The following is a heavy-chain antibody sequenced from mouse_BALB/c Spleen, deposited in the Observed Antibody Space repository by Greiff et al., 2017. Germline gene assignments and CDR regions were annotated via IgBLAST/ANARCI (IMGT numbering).Heavy chain of an antibody. CDR1: GYSITSDYA. Sequence: EVHLVESGPGLVKPSQSLSLTCTVTGYSITSDYAWNWIRQFPGNKLEWMGYISYSGSTSYNPSLKSRISITRDTSKNQFFLQLNSVTTEDTATYYCARFYGNFDYWGQGTTLTVSS. CDR2: ISYSGST. V-gene: IGHV3-2*02. D-gene: IGHD2-1*01. J-gene: IGHJ2*01. CDR3: ARFYGNFDY.